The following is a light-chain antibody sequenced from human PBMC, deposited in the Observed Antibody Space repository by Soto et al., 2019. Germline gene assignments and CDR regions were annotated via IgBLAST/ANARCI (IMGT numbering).Light chain of an antibody. CDR1: QSINSN. V-gene: IGKV3-15*01. CDR3: QQYNNWPQT. CDR2: AAS. J-gene: IGKJ1*01. Sequence: EVLMTQSPATLSVSPGDSATLSCRASQSINSNLAWYQQQPGQAPRLLIYAASTRATGIPARFSGSGSGTEFTLTISSLQSEDFAVYYCQQYNNWPQTFGQGTKVDI.